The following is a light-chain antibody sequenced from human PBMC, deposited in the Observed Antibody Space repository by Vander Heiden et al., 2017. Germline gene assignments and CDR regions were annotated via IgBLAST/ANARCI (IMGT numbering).Light chain of an antibody. CDR2: GAS. Sequence: EIVMTQSQATLSVSPGERATLSCRASTSASSNLAWYQQKPGQAPRLLIYGASTRATGIPARFSGSGSGTEFTLTISSLQSEDFAVYYCQQYNNWPWTFGQGTKVEIK. V-gene: IGKV3-15*01. CDR1: TSASSN. CDR3: QQYNNWPWT. J-gene: IGKJ1*01.